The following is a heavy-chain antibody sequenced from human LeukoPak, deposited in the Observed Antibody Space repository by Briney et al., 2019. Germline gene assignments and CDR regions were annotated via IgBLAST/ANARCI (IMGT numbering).Heavy chain of an antibody. D-gene: IGHD3-10*01. CDR1: GFTFSNYG. J-gene: IGHJ3*02. CDR2: IWYDGSNK. Sequence: PGRSLRLSCAASGFTFSNYGMHWVRQAPGKGLEWVAVIWYDGSNKYYADSVKGRFTISRDNSKNTLYLQMNSLGAEDTAVYYCARESSQVDAFDIWGQGTMVTVSS. V-gene: IGHV3-33*01. CDR3: ARESSQVDAFDI.